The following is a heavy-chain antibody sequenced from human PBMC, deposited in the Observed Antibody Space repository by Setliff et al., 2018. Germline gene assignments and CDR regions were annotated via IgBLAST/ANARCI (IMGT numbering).Heavy chain of an antibody. CDR1: GGSISRSSYY. D-gene: IGHD3-3*01. Sequence: PSETLSLTCTVSGGSISRSSYYWGWIRQPPGKGLEWIGSIYHSGSTNYNPSLKSRVTISVDTSKNQFSLKLSSVTAADTAVDYCARVDNFWSGPIDYWGQGTLVTVSS. CDR2: IYHSGST. J-gene: IGHJ4*02. V-gene: IGHV4-39*07. CDR3: ARVDNFWSGPIDY.